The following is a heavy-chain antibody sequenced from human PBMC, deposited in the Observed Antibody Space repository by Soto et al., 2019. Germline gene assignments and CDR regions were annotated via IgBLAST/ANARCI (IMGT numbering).Heavy chain of an antibody. V-gene: IGHV4-30-2*01. Sequence: PSETLSLTCAVSGGSISSGGYSWSWIRQPPGKGLEWIGYIYHSGSTYYNPSLKSRVTISVDRSKNQFSLKLSSVTAADTAVYYCARVYSSSWTGWFDPWGQGTLVTVSS. CDR2: IYHSGST. CDR3: ARVYSSSWTGWFDP. CDR1: GGSISSGGYS. J-gene: IGHJ5*02. D-gene: IGHD6-13*01.